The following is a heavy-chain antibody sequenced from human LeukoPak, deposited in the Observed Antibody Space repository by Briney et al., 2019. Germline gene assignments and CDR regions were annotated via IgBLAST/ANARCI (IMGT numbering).Heavy chain of an antibody. D-gene: IGHD2-15*01. CDR1: GFTFSSYV. Sequence: GGSLRLSCAASGFTFSSYVMHWVRQAPGKGLEWLSYISSSSSTIYYADSVKGRFTISRDNAKNSLYLQMNSLRAEDTAVYYCARGDCSGGSCYLSLTTIDYWGQGTLVTVSS. CDR3: ARGDCSGGSCYLSLTTIDY. J-gene: IGHJ4*02. CDR2: ISSSSSTI. V-gene: IGHV3-48*01.